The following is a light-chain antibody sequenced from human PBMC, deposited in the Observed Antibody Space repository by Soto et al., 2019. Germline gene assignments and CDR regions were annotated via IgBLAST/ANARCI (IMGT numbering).Light chain of an antibody. J-gene: IGLJ3*02. CDR1: SGYSSYI. CDR2: LEGSGSY. CDR3: ETWDSNTRV. V-gene: IGLV4-60*02. Sequence: QSVLTQSSSASASLGSSVKLTCTLSSGYSSYIIAWHQQQSGKAPRYLMKLEGSGSYNKGSGVPDRFSGSSSGADRYLTISNLQFEDEADYYCETWDSNTRVFGGGTKLTVL.